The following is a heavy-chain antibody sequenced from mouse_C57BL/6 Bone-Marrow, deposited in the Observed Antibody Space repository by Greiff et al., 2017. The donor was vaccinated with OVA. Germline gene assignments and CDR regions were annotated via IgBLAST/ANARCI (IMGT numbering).Heavy chain of an antibody. J-gene: IGHJ1*03. Sequence: EVQLQQSGPELVKPGASVKISCKASGYTFTDYYMNWVKQSHGKSLEWIGDINPNNGGTSYNQKFKGKATLTVDKSSSTAYMELRSLTSEDSAVYYCAILTTVVANWYCDVWGTGTTVTVSS. CDR3: AILTTVVANWYCDV. CDR2: INPNNGGT. D-gene: IGHD1-1*01. CDR1: GYTFTDYY. V-gene: IGHV1-26*01.